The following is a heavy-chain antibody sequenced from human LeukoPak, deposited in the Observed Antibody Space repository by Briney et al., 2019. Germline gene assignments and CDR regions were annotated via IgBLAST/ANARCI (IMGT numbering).Heavy chain of an antibody. CDR2: ISWNSGSI. D-gene: IGHD2-2*01. J-gene: IGHJ4*02. CDR3: ARGCGSTSCWYLDY. V-gene: IGHV3-9*01. Sequence: GRSLRLSCAASGFTFDDYAMHWVRQAPGKGLEWVSGISWNSGSIGYADSVKGRFTISRDNAKNSLYLQMNSLRAEDTAVYYCARGCGSTSCWYLDYWGQGTLVTVSS. CDR1: GFTFDDYA.